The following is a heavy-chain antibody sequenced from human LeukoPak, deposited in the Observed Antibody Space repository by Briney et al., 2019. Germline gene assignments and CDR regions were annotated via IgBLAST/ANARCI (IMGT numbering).Heavy chain of an antibody. V-gene: IGHV4-31*03. Sequence: SQTLSLTCTVSGGSISIGGYYWSWIRQHPGKGLEWIGHIYYSGSTYYNPSLKSRVAISADTSKNQLSLRLSSVTAADTAVYYCARVGGYFDYWGQGALVTVSS. J-gene: IGHJ4*02. CDR2: IYYSGST. CDR1: GGSISIGGYY. CDR3: ARVGGYFDY. D-gene: IGHD3-10*01.